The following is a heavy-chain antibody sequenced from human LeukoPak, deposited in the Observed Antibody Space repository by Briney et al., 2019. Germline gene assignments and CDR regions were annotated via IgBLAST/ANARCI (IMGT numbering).Heavy chain of an antibody. CDR1: GFTFSSYW. CDR3: ARRFDS. J-gene: IGHJ4*02. Sequence: GGSLRPSCAASGFTFSSYWMDWVRQAPGRGLEWISYIGPGGDIYYADSVTGRFTVSRDTAKNSLYLQMNGLRVEDTAVYYCARRFDSWGQGTLVTVSS. V-gene: IGHV3-48*01. CDR2: IGPGGDI.